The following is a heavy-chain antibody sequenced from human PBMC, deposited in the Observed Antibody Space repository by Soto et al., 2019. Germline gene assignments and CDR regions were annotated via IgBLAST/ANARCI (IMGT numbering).Heavy chain of an antibody. D-gene: IGHD6-13*01. V-gene: IGHV3-53*02. CDR1: GFTVSNNY. Sequence: EVQLVETGGGLIQPGGSLRLSCAASGFTVSNNYMSWVRQAPGKGLEWVSVIYSGGSTYYADSVKGRFTISRDNSKNTLFLQMNSLRAEDTAVYYCAKGGVAAARGYFDYWGQGTLVTVSS. J-gene: IGHJ4*02. CDR2: IYSGGST. CDR3: AKGGVAAARGYFDY.